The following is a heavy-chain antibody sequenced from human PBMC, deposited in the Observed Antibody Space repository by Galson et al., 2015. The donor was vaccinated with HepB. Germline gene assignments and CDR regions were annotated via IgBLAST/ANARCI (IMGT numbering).Heavy chain of an antibody. J-gene: IGHJ5*02. CDR1: GGIFGNYV. V-gene: IGHV1-69*13. D-gene: IGHD2-21*02. CDR2: IISVYGSA. CDR3: ARLVAVAASGDNPFDP. Sequence: SVKVSCKASGGIFGNYVINWVRQAPGQGLEWMGGIISVYGSANYAQKFQGRVTFTADASTSTAYMGIVSLKSEDTATYYCARLVAVAASGDNPFDPWGQGTLVTVSS.